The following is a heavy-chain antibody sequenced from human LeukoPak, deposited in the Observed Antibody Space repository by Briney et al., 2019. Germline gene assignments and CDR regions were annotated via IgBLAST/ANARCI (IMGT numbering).Heavy chain of an antibody. D-gene: IGHD3-16*01. CDR1: GFTFRNFA. CDR3: AKDDGGEYHLFDS. CDR2: LVVTGAAT. V-gene: IGHV3-23*01. J-gene: IGHJ4*02. Sequence: GGSLRLSCAASGFTFRNFAMSWVRQVPGKGLEWLSTLVVTGAATYYADFVMDRFIISRDNSKNTLYLQMNSLRVEDTAVYYCAKDDGGEYHLFDSWGLGTLVTVSS.